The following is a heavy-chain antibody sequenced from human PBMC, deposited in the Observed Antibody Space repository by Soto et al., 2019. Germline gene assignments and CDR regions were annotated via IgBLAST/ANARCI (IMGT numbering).Heavy chain of an antibody. J-gene: IGHJ4*02. CDR1: GYTFTNYG. V-gene: IGHV1-18*01. CDR3: ARDRALELGDY. CDR2: INTYNGNT. D-gene: IGHD1-26*01. Sequence: QVQLVQSGAEVKKPGASEKVSCKASGYTFTNYGITWVRQAPGQGLEWLGWINTYNGNTNYAQKLQGRVTMTTDTSTSTAYMGLRRLRSDDTAVYYCARDRALELGDYWGQGTLVTVSS.